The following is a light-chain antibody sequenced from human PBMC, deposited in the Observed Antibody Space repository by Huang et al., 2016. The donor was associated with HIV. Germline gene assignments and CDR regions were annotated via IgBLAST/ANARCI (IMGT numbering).Light chain of an antibody. CDR2: GAS. Sequence: EIEVTQSPATLSVSLGERVTFSCRASQSVSNNLAWYQQQRGQAPKRLMYGASTRAADVPARFSGSGSGTDFTLTITSLQSEDVAIYYCQQYNHWPPAPTFGGGTKVEIK. J-gene: IGKJ4*01. CDR3: QQYNHWPPAPT. V-gene: IGKV3-15*01. CDR1: QSVSNN.